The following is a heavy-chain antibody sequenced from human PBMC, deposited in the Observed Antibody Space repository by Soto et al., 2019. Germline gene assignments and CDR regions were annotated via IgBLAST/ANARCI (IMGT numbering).Heavy chain of an antibody. D-gene: IGHD1-1*01. CDR3: ARSTGLSRSDYYYYYYMDV. CDR1: GYSFTSYW. J-gene: IGHJ6*03. V-gene: IGHV5-51*01. CDR2: IYPGDSDT. Sequence: GESLKISCKGSGYSFTSYWIGWVRQMPGKGLEWMGIIYPGDSDTRYSPSFQGQVTISADKSISTAYLQWSSLKASDTAMYYCARSTGLSRSDYYYYYYMDVWGKGTTVTVSS.